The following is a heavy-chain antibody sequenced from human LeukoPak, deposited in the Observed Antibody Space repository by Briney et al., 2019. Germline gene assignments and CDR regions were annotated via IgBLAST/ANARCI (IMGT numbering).Heavy chain of an antibody. V-gene: IGHV1-8*01. J-gene: IGHJ4*02. D-gene: IGHD3-3*01. CDR3: ATGAVNYDFWPPDY. CDR2: MNPNSGNT. CDR1: GYTFTSYD. Sequence: ASVKVSCKASGYTFTSYDINWVRQATGQGLEWMGWMNPNSGNTGYAQRFQGRVTMTEDTSTDTAYMELSSLRSEDTAVYYCATGAVNYDFWPPDYWGQGTLVTVSS.